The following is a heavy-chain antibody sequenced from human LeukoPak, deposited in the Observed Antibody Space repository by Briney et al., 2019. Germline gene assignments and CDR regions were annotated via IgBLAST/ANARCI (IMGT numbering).Heavy chain of an antibody. CDR1: GFSFSSSA. CDR3: AKRSNGYLDY. D-gene: IGHD2-8*01. Sequence: GGSLRLPCAASGFSFSSSAMDWVRQAPGKGLEWVSSFTTSSSYMYYADSVNGRFTISRDNAKNSLYLQMNSLRAEDTAVYYCAKRSNGYLDYWGQGTLVTVSS. J-gene: IGHJ4*02. CDR2: FTTSSSYM. V-gene: IGHV3-21*01.